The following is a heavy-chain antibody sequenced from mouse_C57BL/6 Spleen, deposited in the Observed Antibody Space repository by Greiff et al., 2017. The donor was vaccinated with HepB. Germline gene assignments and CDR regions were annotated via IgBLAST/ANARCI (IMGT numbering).Heavy chain of an antibody. CDR3: ARAPTTVVATRGYFDV. CDR1: GYTFTSYG. CDR2: IYPRSGNT. J-gene: IGHJ1*03. D-gene: IGHD1-1*01. V-gene: IGHV1-81*01. Sequence: QVQLQQSGAELARPGASVKLSCKASGYTFTSYGISWVKQRTGQGLEWIGEIYPRSGNTYYNEKFKGKATLTADKSSSTAYMELRSLTSEDSAVYFCARAPTTVVATRGYFDVWGTGTTVTVSS.